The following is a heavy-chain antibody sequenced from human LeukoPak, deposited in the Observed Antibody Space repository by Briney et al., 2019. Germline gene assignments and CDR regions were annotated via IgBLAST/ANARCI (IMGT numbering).Heavy chain of an antibody. Sequence: GGSLRLSCAASGFTFSRYWMAWVRQAPGKGLEWVANIKEDGRDKGYADSVKGRFTISRDNGKNSLYLQMNSLTVEDTAVYYCARDVVGALDFWGQGTLVTVSS. J-gene: IGHJ4*02. D-gene: IGHD3-22*01. V-gene: IGHV3-7*01. CDR3: ARDVVGALDF. CDR1: GFTFSRYW. CDR2: IKEDGRDK.